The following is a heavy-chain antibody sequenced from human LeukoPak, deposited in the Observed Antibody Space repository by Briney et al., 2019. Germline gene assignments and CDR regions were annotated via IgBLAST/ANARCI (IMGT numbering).Heavy chain of an antibody. CDR1: GDTFTSDY. V-gene: IGHV1-46*01. Sequence: ASVKLSCKASGDTFTSDYMHWVRQAPGQGLEWMGIINPSGSSTNYAQKFQGRVTMTRDTSTSTVYMELSSLRSEDTAVYYCARPRYYYYGMDVWGQGTTVTVSS. CDR2: INPSGSST. J-gene: IGHJ6*02. CDR3: ARPRYYYYGMDV.